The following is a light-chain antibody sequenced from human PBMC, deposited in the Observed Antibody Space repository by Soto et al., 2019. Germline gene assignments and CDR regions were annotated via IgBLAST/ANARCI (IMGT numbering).Light chain of an antibody. CDR3: QQYNSYPWT. CDR2: DAS. Sequence: DIQMTQSPSTLSASVGDRVTITCRASQNINDWLAWYQQKPGKAPKLLIYDASSLESGVPSRFSGSGSGTEFTLTINSLQPADLATYYCQQYNSYPWTVGQGTKVDIK. V-gene: IGKV1-5*01. CDR1: QNINDW. J-gene: IGKJ1*01.